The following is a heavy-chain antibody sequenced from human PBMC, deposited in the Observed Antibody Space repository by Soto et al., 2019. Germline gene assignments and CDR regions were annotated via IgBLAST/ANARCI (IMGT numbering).Heavy chain of an antibody. D-gene: IGHD1-26*01. CDR3: ARVNSGVGARGYRGP. Sequence: PGGSLRLSCAASGFTFSSYSMNWVRQAPGEGLEWVSYISSSSSTIYYADSVKGRFTISRDSAKNSLYLQMNSLRDEDTAVYYCARVNSGVGARGYRGPWGQGTLVTVSS. J-gene: IGHJ5*02. CDR2: ISSSSSTI. V-gene: IGHV3-48*02. CDR1: GFTFSSYS.